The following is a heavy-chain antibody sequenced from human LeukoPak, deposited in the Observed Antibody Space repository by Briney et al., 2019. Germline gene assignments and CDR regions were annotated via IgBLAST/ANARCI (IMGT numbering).Heavy chain of an antibody. Sequence: PGGSLRLSCAASGFTFSSYAMSWVRQAPGKGLEWVSAISGSGGSTYYADSVKGRFTISRDNSNNTLYLQMNSLRAEDTAVYYCANSQIDYYYDSSGYYGPRGIWGQGTLVTVSS. CDR1: GFTFSSYA. J-gene: IGHJ4*02. CDR2: ISGSGGST. CDR3: ANSQIDYYYDSSGYYGPRGI. D-gene: IGHD3-22*01. V-gene: IGHV3-23*01.